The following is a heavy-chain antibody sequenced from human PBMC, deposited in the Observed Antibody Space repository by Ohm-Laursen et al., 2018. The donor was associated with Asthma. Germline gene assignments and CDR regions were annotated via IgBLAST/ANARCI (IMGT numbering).Heavy chain of an antibody. V-gene: IGHV1-3*04. CDR2: INTGNGIT. Sequence: GASVKVSCKASGYTFTSYAIHWVRQAPGQRLEWMGWINTGNGITKYSQKFQGRVTITRDTSASTAYMELRSLRSDDTAVYYCARDDLAVAGTLDYWGQGTLVTVSS. J-gene: IGHJ4*02. CDR1: GYTFTSYA. CDR3: ARDDLAVAGTLDY. D-gene: IGHD6-19*01.